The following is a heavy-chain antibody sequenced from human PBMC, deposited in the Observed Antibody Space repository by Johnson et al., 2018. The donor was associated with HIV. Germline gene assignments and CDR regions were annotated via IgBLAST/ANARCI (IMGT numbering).Heavy chain of an antibody. V-gene: IGHV3-15*01. CDR3: AKDQWYNWNYVSPDAFDI. J-gene: IGHJ3*02. D-gene: IGHD1-7*01. Sequence: VQLVESGGGLVQPGGSLRLSCAASGFTFSPYWMHWVRQAPGKGLEWVGRVKSKTDGGPTDYAAPVKGRFTISRDDSKNTLYLQMNSLRAEDTAVYYCAKDQWYNWNYVSPDAFDIWCQGTMVTVSS. CDR2: VKSKTDGGPT. CDR1: GFTFSPYW.